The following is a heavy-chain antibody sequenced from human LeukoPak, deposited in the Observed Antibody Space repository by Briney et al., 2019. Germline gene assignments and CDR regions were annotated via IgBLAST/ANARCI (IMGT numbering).Heavy chain of an antibody. V-gene: IGHV3-21*04. CDR2: ISSSSNYI. CDR1: GFTFSSYD. J-gene: IGHJ6*02. CDR3: ARSLSSGMDV. Sequence: GGSLRLSCAVSGFTFSSYDMNWVRQAPGKGLEWVSSISSSSNYIHYADSVKGRFTISRDNAKNSLYLQMNSLRAEDTAVYYCARSLSSGMDVWGQGTTVIVSS.